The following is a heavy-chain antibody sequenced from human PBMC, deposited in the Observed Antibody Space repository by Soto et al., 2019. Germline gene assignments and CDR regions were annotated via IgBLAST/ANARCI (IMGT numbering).Heavy chain of an antibody. CDR3: ARSGAGSGWL. CDR2: ISYTGST. V-gene: IGHV4-61*01. D-gene: IGHD6-19*01. J-gene: IGHJ4*02. Sequence: QVQLQESGPGLVRPSETLSLTCTVSGGSVSSGHYYWSWSRQPPGKGLEWIGCISYTGSTNYNPSLKSRVTISVDTSNNQFSLKMNSVTAADTAVYYCARSGAGSGWLGGQGTLVTVSS. CDR1: GGSVSSGHYY.